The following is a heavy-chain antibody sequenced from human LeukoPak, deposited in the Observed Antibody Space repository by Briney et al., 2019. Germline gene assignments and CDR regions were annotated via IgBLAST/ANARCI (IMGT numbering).Heavy chain of an antibody. CDR3: AKVSYGANFETNFFDY. Sequence: GGSLRLSCAASGFTFSSYAMSWVRQAPGRGLEWVSAISGSGGSTYHADSVKGRFTVSRDSSKNTLYLQMNSLRAEDTAVYYCAKVSYGANFETNFFDYWGQGTLVTVSS. CDR1: GFTFSSYA. J-gene: IGHJ4*02. D-gene: IGHD4-23*01. V-gene: IGHV3-23*01. CDR2: ISGSGGST.